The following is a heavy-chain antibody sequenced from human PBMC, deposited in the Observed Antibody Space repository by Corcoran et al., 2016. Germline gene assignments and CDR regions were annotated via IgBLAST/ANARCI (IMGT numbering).Heavy chain of an antibody. CDR2: IWYDGSNK. V-gene: IGHV3-33*01. J-gene: IGHJ4*02. Sequence: QVQLVKSGGGVVQPGRSLRLSCAASGFTFSSCGMHWVRQAPGKGLEWVAVIWYDGSNKYYADSVKGRFTISRDNSKNTVYLQMNSLRAEDTAVYYCARDRTYYSDYWGQGTLVTVSS. CDR3: ARDRTYYSDY. D-gene: IGHD2-21*01. CDR1: GFTFSSCG.